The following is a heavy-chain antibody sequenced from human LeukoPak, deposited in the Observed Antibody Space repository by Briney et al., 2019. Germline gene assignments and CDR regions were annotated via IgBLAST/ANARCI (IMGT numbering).Heavy chain of an antibody. J-gene: IGHJ5*02. CDR1: GGSISSSSYY. V-gene: IGHV4-39*01. CDR2: IYYSGST. Sequence: KPSETLSLTCTVSGGSISSSSYYWGWIRQPPGKGLEWIGSIYYSGSTYYNPSLKSRVTISVDTSKNQFSLKLSSVTAADTAVYYCARGTSVEVYSYGRRVRGNWFDPWGQGTLVTVSS. D-gene: IGHD5-18*01. CDR3: ARGTSVEVYSYGRRVRGNWFDP.